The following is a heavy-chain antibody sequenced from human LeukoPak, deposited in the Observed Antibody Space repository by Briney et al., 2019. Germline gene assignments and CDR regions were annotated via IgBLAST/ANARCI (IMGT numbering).Heavy chain of an antibody. V-gene: IGHV3-21*01. CDR3: AGIAAAGTGY. J-gene: IGHJ4*02. D-gene: IGHD6-13*01. CDR2: ISSSSSYI. CDR1: GFAFTNYG. Sequence: GGSLRLSCTGSGFAFTNYGMNWVRQAPGKGLEWVSSISSSSSYIYYADSVKGRFTISRDNAKNSLYLQMNSLRAEDTAVYYCAGIAAAGTGYWGQGNLVTVSS.